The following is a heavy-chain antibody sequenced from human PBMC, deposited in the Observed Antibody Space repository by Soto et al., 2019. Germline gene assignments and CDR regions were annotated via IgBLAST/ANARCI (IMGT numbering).Heavy chain of an antibody. V-gene: IGHV1-18*01. Sequence: QVQLVQSGAEVKKPGASVKVSCKASGYTFTSYGISWVRQAPGQGLEWMGWISAYNGNTNYAQKLQGRVTMTTDTSTSTAYMELRSLRSDDTAVYYCARENVGYCSGGSCSSYYYYYYMDVWGKGTTVTVSS. CDR2: ISAYNGNT. D-gene: IGHD2-15*01. CDR1: GYTFTSYG. J-gene: IGHJ6*03. CDR3: ARENVGYCSGGSCSSYYYYYYMDV.